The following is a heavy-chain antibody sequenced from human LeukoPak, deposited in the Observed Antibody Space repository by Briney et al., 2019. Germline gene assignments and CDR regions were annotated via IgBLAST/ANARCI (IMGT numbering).Heavy chain of an antibody. CDR2: ISYDGSNK. Sequence: GRSLRLSCAASGFTFSSYAMHWVRQAPGKGLEWVAVISYDGSNKYYADSVKGRFTISRDNSKNTLYLQMNSLRAEDTAVYYCAKDPYLFLEWLHPLFDYWGQGTLVTVSS. J-gene: IGHJ4*02. CDR3: AKDPYLFLEWLHPLFDY. D-gene: IGHD3-3*01. CDR1: GFTFSSYA. V-gene: IGHV3-30-3*01.